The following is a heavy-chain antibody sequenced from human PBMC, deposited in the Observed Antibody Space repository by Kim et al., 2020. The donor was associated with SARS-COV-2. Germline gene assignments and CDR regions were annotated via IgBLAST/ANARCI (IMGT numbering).Heavy chain of an antibody. D-gene: IGHD6-13*01. CDR3: ARVSSSWSIR. V-gene: IGHV3-11*01. CDR2: TI. J-gene: IGHJ4*02. Sequence: TISYACSVKGRFSIYRDNAKNTLYLQMNTLTAEDTAVYYCARVSSSWSIRWGQGTLVTVSS.